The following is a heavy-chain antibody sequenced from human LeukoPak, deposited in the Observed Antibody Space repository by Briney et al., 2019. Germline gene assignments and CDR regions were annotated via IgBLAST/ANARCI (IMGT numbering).Heavy chain of an antibody. Sequence: GESLNFSCKGAGYRFTSYWIGWVRQMPGKGLEWMGIINPGDSDTRYSPSFQGQVTISADKSISTAYLQWSSLKASDTAMYYCARRGAYCSSTSCYSYNWFDPLGQGTLVTVSS. CDR1: GYRFTSYW. D-gene: IGHD2-2*01. V-gene: IGHV5-51*01. CDR2: INPGDSDT. J-gene: IGHJ5*02. CDR3: ARRGAYCSSTSCYSYNWFDP.